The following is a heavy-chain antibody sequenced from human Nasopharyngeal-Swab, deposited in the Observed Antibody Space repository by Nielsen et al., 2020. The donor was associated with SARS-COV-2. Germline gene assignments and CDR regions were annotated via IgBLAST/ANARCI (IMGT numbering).Heavy chain of an antibody. D-gene: IGHD3-9*01. J-gene: IGHJ3*02. Sequence: GESLKISCAASGFTFSSYSMNWVRQAPGKGLEWVSVIYSGGSTYYADSVKGRFTISRDNSKNTLYLQMNSLRAEDTAVYYCARGDIWSSPDAFDIWGQGTMVTVSS. CDR3: ARGDIWSSPDAFDI. V-gene: IGHV3-53*01. CDR2: IYSGGST. CDR1: GFTFSSYS.